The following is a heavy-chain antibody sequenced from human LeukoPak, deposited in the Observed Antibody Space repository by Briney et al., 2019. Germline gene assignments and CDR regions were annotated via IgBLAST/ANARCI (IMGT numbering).Heavy chain of an antibody. V-gene: IGHV4-59*01. D-gene: IGHD3-10*01. J-gene: IGHJ5*02. CDR3: ARGGYYGSGNDFRFDP. CDR2: IYYTGST. CDR1: GGSISSYY. Sequence: SETLSLTCTVSGGSISSYYWNWVRQPPGKGLEWIGYIYYTGSTYYIPSLKSRVTILVDTSKSQFSLKLSSVTAADTAIYYCARGGYYGSGNDFRFDPWGQGTLVTVSS.